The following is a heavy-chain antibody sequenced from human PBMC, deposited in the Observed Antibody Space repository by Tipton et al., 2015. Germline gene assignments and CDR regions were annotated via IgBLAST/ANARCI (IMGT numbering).Heavy chain of an antibody. J-gene: IGHJ4*02. CDR2: IHYSGST. CDR3: ARARGLRAGLVDS. V-gene: IGHV4-59*01. D-gene: IGHD3/OR15-3a*01. Sequence: TLSLTCSVSSDSISKYFWTWIRQPPGKELEWIGYIHYSGSTNYNPSLKSRVTISVDTPKTQFSLHLSSVTAADTAVYYCARARGLRAGLVDSWGQGTLVTVSS. CDR1: SDSISKYF.